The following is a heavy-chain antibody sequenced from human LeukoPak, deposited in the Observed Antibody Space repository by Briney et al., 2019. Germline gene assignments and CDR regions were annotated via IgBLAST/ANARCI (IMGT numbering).Heavy chain of an antibody. CDR3: AKVLFNIAAAGQIDWYFDL. Sequence: GGSLRLSCAASGFTFSSYAMSWVRQAPGKGLEWVSAISGSGGSTYYADSVKGRFTISRDNSKNTLYLQMNSLRAEDTAVYYCAKVLFNIAAAGQIDWYFDLWGRGTLVTVSS. J-gene: IGHJ2*01. CDR2: ISGSGGST. V-gene: IGHV3-23*01. D-gene: IGHD6-13*01. CDR1: GFTFSSYA.